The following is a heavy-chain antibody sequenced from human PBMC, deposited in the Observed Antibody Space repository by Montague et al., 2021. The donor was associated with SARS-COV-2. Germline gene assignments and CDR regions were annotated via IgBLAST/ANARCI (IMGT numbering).Heavy chain of an antibody. Sequence: SETLSLTCTVSGDSISSNFWSWIRQPPGKGLEWIGYIYYSGSTNYNPSLKSRVTISVDASKKQFSLRLSSVTAADTAVYYCARTRGYDPLFDFWGQGTLVTVSS. CDR3: ARTRGYDPLFDF. D-gene: IGHD5-12*01. J-gene: IGHJ4*02. V-gene: IGHV4-59*01. CDR1: GDSISSNF. CDR2: IYYSGST.